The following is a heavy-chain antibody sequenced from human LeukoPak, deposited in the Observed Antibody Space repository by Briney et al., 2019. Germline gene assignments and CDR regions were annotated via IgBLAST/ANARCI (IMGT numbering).Heavy chain of an antibody. CDR2: INHSGST. Sequence: SETLSLTCAVYGGSFSGYYWSWIRQPPGKGLEWIGEINHSGSTNYNPSLKSRVTVLVDTSKNQFSLKLRSVTAADTAVYYCARGMVRGVIRRGSNHNWFDPWGQGTLVTVSS. V-gene: IGHV4-34*01. CDR3: ARGMVRGVIRRGSNHNWFDP. CDR1: GGSFSGYY. J-gene: IGHJ5*02. D-gene: IGHD3-10*01.